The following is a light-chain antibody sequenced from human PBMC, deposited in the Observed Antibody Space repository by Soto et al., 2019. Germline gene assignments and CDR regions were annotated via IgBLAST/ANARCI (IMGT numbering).Light chain of an antibody. J-gene: IGKJ3*01. Sequence: EIVMTQSPATLSVSPGERATLSCRASQTVSSNLAWYQQKPGQAPRLLIHGASTTAAGIPARFSGSGSGTAFTLTISSLQSADFAVYYCQQYNDWPPFTVGPGTRVDIK. CDR3: QQYNDWPPFT. CDR2: GAS. V-gene: IGKV3-15*01. CDR1: QTVSSN.